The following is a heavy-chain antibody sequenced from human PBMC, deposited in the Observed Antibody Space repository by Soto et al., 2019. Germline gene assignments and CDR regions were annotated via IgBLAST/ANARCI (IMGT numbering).Heavy chain of an antibody. D-gene: IGHD6-13*01. CDR3: ARGSSSSYSDYDYGLNV. CDR2: ITAYNGNA. Sequence: ASVKVSCKTSGYIFTSYHINWVRQAPGQGLEWMGWITAYNGNANYAQKFQGRVTMTTDTSTSTAYMEVRTLRSDDTAVYYCARGSSSSYSDYDYGLNVWGQGTTVTVYS. J-gene: IGHJ6*02. V-gene: IGHV1-18*01. CDR1: GYIFTSYH.